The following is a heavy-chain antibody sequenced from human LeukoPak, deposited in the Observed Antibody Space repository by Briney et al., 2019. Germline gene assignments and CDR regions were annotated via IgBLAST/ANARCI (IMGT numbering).Heavy chain of an antibody. J-gene: IGHJ4*02. Sequence: TSETLSLTCSVSGGSVSSSRSYYWSWIRQPPGKGLEWIGYIYYSGSTNYNPSLKSRVTISVDTSKNQFSLKLSSVTAADTAVYYCARGGWELIFDYWGQGTLVTVSS. CDR2: IYYSGST. V-gene: IGHV4-61*01. D-gene: IGHD1-26*01. CDR3: ARGGWELIFDY. CDR1: GGSVSSSRSYY.